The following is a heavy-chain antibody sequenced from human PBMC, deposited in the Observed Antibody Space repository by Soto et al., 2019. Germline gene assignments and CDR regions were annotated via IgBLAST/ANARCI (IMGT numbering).Heavy chain of an antibody. CDR3: ARYVLRGLIGAFDF. V-gene: IGHV4-59*01. J-gene: IGHJ4*02. CDR1: GGSISSYY. Sequence: SETLSLTCTVSGGSISSYYWSWIRQSPGNGLEWIGRIYSSGSTTYNPSFKSRVTMSVDTSKNQFSLRLGSVTAADTAIYYCARYVLRGLIGAFDFWGQGTLVTSPQ. D-gene: IGHD3-10*01. CDR2: IYSSGST.